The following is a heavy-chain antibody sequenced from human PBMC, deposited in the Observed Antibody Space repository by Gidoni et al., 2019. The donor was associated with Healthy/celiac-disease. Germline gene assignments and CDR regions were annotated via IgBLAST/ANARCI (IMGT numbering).Heavy chain of an antibody. CDR2: IYYSGST. D-gene: IGHD2-15*01. CDR3: ARHYSGLLLSYGMDV. Sequence: QLQLQESGPGLVKPSETLSLTCTVSGGSISRSSYYWGWIRQPPGKGLEWIGSIYYSGSTYYNPSLKSRVTISVDTSKNQFSLKLSSVTAADTAVYYCARHYSGLLLSYGMDVWGQGTTVTVSS. V-gene: IGHV4-39*01. CDR1: GGSISRSSYY. J-gene: IGHJ6*02.